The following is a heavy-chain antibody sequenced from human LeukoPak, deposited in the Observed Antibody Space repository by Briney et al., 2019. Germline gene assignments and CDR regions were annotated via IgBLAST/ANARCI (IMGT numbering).Heavy chain of an antibody. CDR2: ISGSGGST. V-gene: IGHV3-23*01. D-gene: IGHD1-14*01. CDR3: AKGVGPDRTWRDY. J-gene: IGHJ4*02. CDR1: GFTFSSYA. Sequence: GASLRLSCAASGFTFSSYAMSWVRQAPGKGLEWVSAISGSGGSTYYADSVKGRFTISRDNSKNTLYLQMNSPRAEDTAVYYCAKGVGPDRTWRDYWGQGTPVTVSS.